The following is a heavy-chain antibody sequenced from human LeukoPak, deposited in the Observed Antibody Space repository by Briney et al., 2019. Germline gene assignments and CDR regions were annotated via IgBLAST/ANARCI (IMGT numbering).Heavy chain of an antibody. V-gene: IGHV4-39*01. Sequence: SETLSLTCTVSGVSISSSSYYWGWVRPPPGKGLEWIGSIYYSGSTYYNPSLKSRVTISVDTSKNQFSLKLSSVTAADTAVYYCARQSEWELLYFDYWGQGTLVTVSS. D-gene: IGHD1-26*01. CDR2: IYYSGST. CDR3: ARQSEWELLYFDY. J-gene: IGHJ4*02. CDR1: GVSISSSSYY.